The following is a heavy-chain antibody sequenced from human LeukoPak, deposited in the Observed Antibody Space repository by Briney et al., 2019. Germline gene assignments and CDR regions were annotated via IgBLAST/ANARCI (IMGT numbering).Heavy chain of an antibody. J-gene: IGHJ3*02. V-gene: IGHV1-69*04. CDR3: ARVSSGWFDAFDI. CDR2: IIPILGIA. D-gene: IGHD6-19*01. CDR1: GGTFSSYA. Sequence: GASVKVSFKASGGTFSSYAISWVRQAPGQGLEWMGRIIPILGIANYAQKFQGRVTITADKSTSTAYMELSSLRSEDTAVYYCARVSSGWFDAFDIWGQGTMVTVSS.